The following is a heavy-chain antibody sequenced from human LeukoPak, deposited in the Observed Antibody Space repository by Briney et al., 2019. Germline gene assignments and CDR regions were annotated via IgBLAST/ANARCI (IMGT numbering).Heavy chain of an antibody. Sequence: EPGGSLRLSCAASGFTFSSYAMSWVPQAPGKGLEWVSAISGSGGSTYYADSVKGRFTISRDNSKNTLYLQMNSLRAEDTAVYYCATHVQRTGLPNDYWGQGTLVTVSS. CDR3: ATHVQRTGLPNDY. V-gene: IGHV3-23*01. CDR1: GFTFSSYA. D-gene: IGHD5-12*01. J-gene: IGHJ4*02. CDR2: ISGSGGST.